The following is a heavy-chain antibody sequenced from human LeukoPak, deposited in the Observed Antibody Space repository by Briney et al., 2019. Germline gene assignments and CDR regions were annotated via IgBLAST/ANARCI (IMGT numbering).Heavy chain of an antibody. CDR3: ARMWTVTTSGYFDY. CDR2: IYHSGST. J-gene: IGHJ4*02. CDR1: GDSISSSSYY. D-gene: IGHD4-17*01. Sequence: KPSETLSLTCTVSGDSISSSSYYWGWIRQPPGKGLEWIGEIYHSGSTNYNPSLKSRVTISVDKSKNQFSLKLSSVTAADTAVYYCARMWTVTTSGYFDYWGQGTLVTVSS. V-gene: IGHV4-39*07.